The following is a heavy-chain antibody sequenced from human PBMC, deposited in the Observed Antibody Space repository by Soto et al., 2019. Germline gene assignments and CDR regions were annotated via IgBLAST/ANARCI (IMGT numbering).Heavy chain of an antibody. V-gene: IGHV3-23*01. D-gene: IGHD3-22*01. CDR3: AKRSGPPPMIVGYYFDY. CDR1: GFTFSSYA. J-gene: IGHJ4*02. CDR2: ISGSGGRT. Sequence: EVQLLESGGGLVQPGGSLRLSCAASGFTFSSYAMSWVRQAPGKGLEWVSAISGSGGRTYYADSVKGRFTISRDNSKNTLYLQMNSLRAEDTAVYYCAKRSGPPPMIVGYYFDYWGQGTLVTVSS.